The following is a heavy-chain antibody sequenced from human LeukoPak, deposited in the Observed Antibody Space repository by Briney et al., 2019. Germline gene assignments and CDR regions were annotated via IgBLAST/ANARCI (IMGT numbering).Heavy chain of an antibody. V-gene: IGHV1-2*02. J-gene: IGHJ6*02. CDR1: GYTFTGYY. CDR2: INPNSGGT. D-gene: IGHD3-10*01. Sequence: AASVKVSCKASGYTFTGYYMHWVRQAPGQGLEWMGWINPNSGGTNYAQKFQGRVTMTRDMSISTAYMELSRLRSDDTAVYYCARVQSSDYYGSGSTPYYYYYGMDVWGQGTTVTVSS. CDR3: ARVQSSDYYGSGSTPYYYYYGMDV.